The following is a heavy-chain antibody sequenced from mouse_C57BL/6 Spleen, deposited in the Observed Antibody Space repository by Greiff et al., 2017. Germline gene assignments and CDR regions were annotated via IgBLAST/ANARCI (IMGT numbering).Heavy chain of an antibody. J-gene: IGHJ1*03. CDR2: IWRGGST. Sequence: QVQLKESGPGLVQPSQSLSITCTVSGFSLTRYGVHWVRPSPGKGLEWLGVIWRGGSTDYNAAFMSRLSITKDNSKSQVFFKMNSLQADDTAIYYCAKNVYGSSSYWYCDVWGTGTTVTVSS. CDR1: GFSLTRYG. V-gene: IGHV2-5*01. D-gene: IGHD1-1*01. CDR3: AKNVYGSSSYWYCDV.